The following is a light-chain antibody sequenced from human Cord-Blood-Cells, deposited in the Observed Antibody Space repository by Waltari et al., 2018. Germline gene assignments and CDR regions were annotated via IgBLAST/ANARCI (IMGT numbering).Light chain of an antibody. CDR3: CSYAGSSTLV. CDR2: EGS. V-gene: IGLV2-23*01. J-gene: IGLJ2*01. Sequence: QSALTHPASVSRSPGQSITISSTGTISAYGSYNLVSWYQQHPCKAPKLRIYEGSKRPSGVSNRFSGSKSGNTASLTISGLQAEDEADYYCCSYAGSSTLVFGGGTKLTVL. CDR1: ISAYGSYNL.